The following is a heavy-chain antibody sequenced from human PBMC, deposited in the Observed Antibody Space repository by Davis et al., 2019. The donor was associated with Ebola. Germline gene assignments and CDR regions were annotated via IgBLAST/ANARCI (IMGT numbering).Heavy chain of an antibody. J-gene: IGHJ4*02. CDR1: GGPFSGHH. CDR2: INHSGST. CDR3: ARDLRGGGYDGWGY. V-gene: IGHV4-34*01. Sequence: QTPSPTRSVYGGPFSGHHWSRIRPPPGKGPEWPGEINHSGSTNYNPSLKSRVTISVDTSKNQFSLKLSSVTAADTAVYYCARDLRGGGYDGWGYWGQGTLVTVSS. D-gene: IGHD5-12*01.